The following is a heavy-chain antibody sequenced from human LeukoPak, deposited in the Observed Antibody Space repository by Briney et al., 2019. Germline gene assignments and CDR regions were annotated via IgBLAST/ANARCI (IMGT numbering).Heavy chain of an antibody. V-gene: IGHV3-23*01. CDR2: ISDTGGNT. CDR3: ARGGYSAYGNLVSYYHYYMDV. J-gene: IGHJ6*03. D-gene: IGHD5-12*01. CDR1: GFTFRSYA. Sequence: PGGSLRLSCAASGFTFRSYAMSWVRQAPGKGLEWVSVISDTGGNTYNADSVKGRFTISRDNSKNTLYLLMNSLRAEDTAVYYCARGGYSAYGNLVSYYHYYMDVWGKGTTVTVSS.